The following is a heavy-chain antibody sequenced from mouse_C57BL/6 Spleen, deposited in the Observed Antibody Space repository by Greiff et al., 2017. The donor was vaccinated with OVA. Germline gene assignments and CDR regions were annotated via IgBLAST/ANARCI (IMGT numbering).Heavy chain of an antibody. Sequence: EVKLMESGPELVKPGASVKISCKASGYSFTGYYMNWVKQSPEKSLEWIGEINPSTGGTTYNQKFKAKATLTVDKSSSTAYMQLKSLTSEDSAVYYCARSPIYDGYFYYAMDYWGQGTSVTVSS. D-gene: IGHD2-3*01. CDR1: GYSFTGYY. V-gene: IGHV1-42*01. CDR2: INPSTGGT. J-gene: IGHJ4*01. CDR3: ARSPIYDGYFYYAMDY.